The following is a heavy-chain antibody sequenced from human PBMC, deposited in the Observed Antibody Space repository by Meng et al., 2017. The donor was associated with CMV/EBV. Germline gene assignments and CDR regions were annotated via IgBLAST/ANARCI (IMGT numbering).Heavy chain of an antibody. J-gene: IGHJ5*02. CDR1: GFTFSSYA. CDR3: AKWGHSGDDP. Sequence: GGSLRLSCAASGFTFSSYAMSWVRQAPGKGLEGVSAISGSGGSTYYADSVKGRFTISRDNSKNTLYLQMNSLRAEATAVYYCAKWGHSGDDPWGQGTLVTVSS. V-gene: IGHV3-23*01. D-gene: IGHD5-12*01. CDR2: ISGSGGST.